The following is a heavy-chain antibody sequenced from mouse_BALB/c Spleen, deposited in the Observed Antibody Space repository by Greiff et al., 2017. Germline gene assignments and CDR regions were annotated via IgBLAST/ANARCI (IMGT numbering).Heavy chain of an antibody. CDR3: AREGLFDY. J-gene: IGHJ2*01. Sequence: EVKLVESGGGLVQPGGSLKLSCAASGFTFSSYGMSWVRQTPDKRLELVATINSNGGSTYYPDSVKGRFTISRDNAKNTLYLQMSSLKSEDTAMYYCAREGLFDYWGQGTTLTVSS. CDR2: INSNGGST. D-gene: IGHD2-4*01. CDR1: GFTFSSYG. V-gene: IGHV5-6-3*01.